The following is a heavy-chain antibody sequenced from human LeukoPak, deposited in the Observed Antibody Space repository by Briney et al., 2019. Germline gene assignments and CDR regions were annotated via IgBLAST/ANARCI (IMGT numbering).Heavy chain of an antibody. D-gene: IGHD3-3*01. Sequence: GGSLRLSCAASGFTLGDYWMSWVRQAPGKGLQWVANIKQDGSEKYYADSVRGRFSISRDNAKNSQSLEMNSLRDDDTAVYYCARGYDFSWDYWGQGALVIVSS. V-gene: IGHV3-7*01. CDR1: GFTLGDYW. CDR2: IKQDGSEK. CDR3: ARGYDFSWDY. J-gene: IGHJ4*02.